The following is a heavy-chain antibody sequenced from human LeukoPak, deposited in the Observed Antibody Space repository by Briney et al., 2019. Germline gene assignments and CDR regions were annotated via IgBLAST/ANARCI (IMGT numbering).Heavy chain of an antibody. V-gene: IGHV3-23*01. J-gene: IGHJ6*03. CDR1: EFTFSSYS. Sequence: GGSLRLSCAASEFTFSSYSMNWVRQAPGKGLEWVSAISGSGGSTYYADSVKGRFTISRDNSKNTLYLQMNSLRAEDTAVYYCAKVVATTPDYYMDVWGKGTTVTVSS. CDR2: ISGSGGST. CDR3: AKVVATTPDYYMDV. D-gene: IGHD5-12*01.